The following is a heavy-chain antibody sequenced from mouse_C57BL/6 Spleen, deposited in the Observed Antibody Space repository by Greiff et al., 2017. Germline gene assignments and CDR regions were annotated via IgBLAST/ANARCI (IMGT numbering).Heavy chain of an antibody. J-gene: IGHJ1*03. Sequence: QVQLQQPGAELVKPGASVKLSCKASGYTFTSYWITWVKQRPGQGLEWIGDIYPGSGSTNYNEKLKSKATLTVDTSSSTAYMQLSSLTSEDSAVYYCARDYGRINWCFDVWGTGTTVTVSS. CDR3: ARDYGRINWCFDV. V-gene: IGHV1-55*01. CDR2: IYPGSGST. D-gene: IGHD1-1*01. CDR1: GYTFTSYW.